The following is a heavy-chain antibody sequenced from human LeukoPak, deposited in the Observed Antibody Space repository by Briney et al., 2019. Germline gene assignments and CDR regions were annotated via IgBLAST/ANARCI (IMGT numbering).Heavy chain of an antibody. J-gene: IGHJ4*02. CDR1: GYTFTGYY. CDR2: ISPNSGGT. CDR3: ARDLGYSSSEYYFDY. V-gene: IGHV1-2*02. D-gene: IGHD6-6*01. Sequence: AASVKVSCKASGYTFTGYYMHWVRQAPGQGLEWMGWISPNSGGTNYAQKFQGRVTMTRDTSISTAYMELSRLRSDVTAVYYCARDLGYSSSEYYFDYWGQGTLVTVSS.